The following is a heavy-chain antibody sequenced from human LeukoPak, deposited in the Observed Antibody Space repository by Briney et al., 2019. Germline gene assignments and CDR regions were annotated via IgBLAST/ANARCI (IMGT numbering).Heavy chain of an antibody. V-gene: IGHV4-59*04. J-gene: IGHJ4*02. D-gene: IGHD4-23*01. CDR3: ARRAIGGNPFDY. Sequence: SETLSLTCTVSGGSISSYYWSWIRQPPGKGLEWIGYIYYSENTYYNPSLKSRVTISADTSKNQLSLKLSSVTAADTAVYYCARRAIGGNPFDYWGQGTLVTVSS. CDR1: GGSISSYY. CDR2: IYYSENT.